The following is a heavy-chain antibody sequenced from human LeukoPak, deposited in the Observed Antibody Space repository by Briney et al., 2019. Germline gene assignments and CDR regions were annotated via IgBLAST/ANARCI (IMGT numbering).Heavy chain of an antibody. V-gene: IGHV4-4*02. Sequence: SETLSLTCAVSGGSISSRNWWSWVRQPPGKGLEWIGEIYHSGSTNYNPSLKSRVTISVDKSKNQFSLKLSSVTAADTAVYYCARDLRGATYYYGMDVWGQGTTVTVSS. CDR2: IYHSGST. CDR3: ARDLRGATYYYGMDV. J-gene: IGHJ6*02. CDR1: GGSISSRNW. D-gene: IGHD4/OR15-4a*01.